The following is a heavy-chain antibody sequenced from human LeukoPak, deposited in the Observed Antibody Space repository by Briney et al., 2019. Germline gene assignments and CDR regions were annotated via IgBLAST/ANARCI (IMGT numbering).Heavy chain of an antibody. CDR1: GYTFIGYY. CDR2: INPNSGGT. D-gene: IGHD3-10*01. CDR3: ARVQEAGDRFYNWFDP. V-gene: IGHV1-2*02. J-gene: IGHJ5*02. Sequence: ASVKVSCKASGYTFIGYYMHWVRRAPGQGLVWMGWINPNSGGTNYAQKFQGRVTMTRDTSISTAYMELNRLRSDDTAVYYCARVQEAGDRFYNWFDPWGQGTLVTVSS.